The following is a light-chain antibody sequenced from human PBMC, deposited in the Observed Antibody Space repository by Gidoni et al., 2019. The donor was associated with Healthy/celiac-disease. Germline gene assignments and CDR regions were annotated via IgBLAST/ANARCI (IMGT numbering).Light chain of an antibody. CDR3: NSRASSGNHLSVV. Sequence: SSELTQDPAVSVALGQTVRITCQGDRLRSYYASWYPQNPGPAPLLVIYGKNTRPSGIPDRFSGPSSGNTASLTIPVAQAEEEADYFCNSRASSGNHLSVVFGGGTTLTVL. J-gene: IGLJ2*01. CDR1: RLRSYY. CDR2: GKN. V-gene: IGLV3-19*01.